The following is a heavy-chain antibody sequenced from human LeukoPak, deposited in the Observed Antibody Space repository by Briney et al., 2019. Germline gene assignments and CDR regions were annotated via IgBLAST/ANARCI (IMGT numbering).Heavy chain of an antibody. CDR3: ARVVYHRYSSGWYFDL. Sequence: PSETLSLTCTVSGGSISSGGYYWSWIRQHPGKGLEWIGYIYYSGSTNYNPSLKSRVTISVDTSKNQFSLKLSSVTAADTAVYYCARVVYHRYSSGWYFDLWGRGTLVTVSS. D-gene: IGHD6-19*01. V-gene: IGHV4-61*08. J-gene: IGHJ2*01. CDR2: IYYSGST. CDR1: GGSISSGGYY.